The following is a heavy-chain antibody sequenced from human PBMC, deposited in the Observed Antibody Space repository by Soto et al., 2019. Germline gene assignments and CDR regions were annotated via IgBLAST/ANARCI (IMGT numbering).Heavy chain of an antibody. J-gene: IGHJ6*02. D-gene: IGHD1-26*01. CDR2: ISGSGGTT. CDR3: ARDVWETTSRYYGLDL. Sequence: GGSLRLSXAASGFTFSSYAMTWVRQAPGKRLEWVSGISGSGGTTSYTDSVKGRFTISRDNSKKTLFLEMKSLGVEDTAVYFCARDVWETTSRYYGLDLWGLGTTVTVSS. CDR1: GFTFSSYA. V-gene: IGHV3-23*01.